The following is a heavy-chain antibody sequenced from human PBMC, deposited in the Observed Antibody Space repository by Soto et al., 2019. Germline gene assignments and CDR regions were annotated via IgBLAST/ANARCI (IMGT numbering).Heavy chain of an antibody. Sequence: GGSLRLSCAASGFTFSRYAMSWVRQAPGKGLEWISAISSGGSTSSADSVKGRFTISSDNSKNTMYLQMNSLRADDTAVYYCAKHGGNSVFSEGDFDIWGHGTMATVSS. CDR3: AKHGGNSVFSEGDFDI. CDR1: GFTFSRYA. D-gene: IGHD3-16*01. CDR2: ISSGGST. J-gene: IGHJ3*02. V-gene: IGHV3-23*01.